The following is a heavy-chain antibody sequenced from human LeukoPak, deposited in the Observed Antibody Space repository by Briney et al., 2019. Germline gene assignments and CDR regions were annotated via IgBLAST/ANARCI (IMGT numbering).Heavy chain of an antibody. Sequence: SETLSLTCTVSGGSISSGDYYWSWIRQPPGKGLEWFGYTYYSGSTYYNPSLKSRVTISVDTSKNQFSLKLSSVTAADTAVYYCARVEMVRGVIINYYYGMDVWGKGTTVTVSS. J-gene: IGHJ6*04. V-gene: IGHV4-30-4*01. CDR1: GGSISSGDYY. CDR2: TYYSGST. D-gene: IGHD3-10*01. CDR3: ARVEMVRGVIINYYYGMDV.